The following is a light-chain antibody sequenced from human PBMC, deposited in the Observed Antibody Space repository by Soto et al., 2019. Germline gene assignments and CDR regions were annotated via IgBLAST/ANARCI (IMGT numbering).Light chain of an antibody. J-gene: IGLJ3*02. CDR1: SSDVGGSNL. CDR3: CAYAGSGPFAWV. Sequence: QSALTQPASVSGSPGQSVTISCTGTSSDVGGSNLVSWYQQHPGKAPKLLIYEGSERPSDTSSRFSTSSSGNTASLTISGLQAEDEANYFCCAYAGSGPFAWVFGGGTKLTVL. CDR2: EGS. V-gene: IGLV2-23*03.